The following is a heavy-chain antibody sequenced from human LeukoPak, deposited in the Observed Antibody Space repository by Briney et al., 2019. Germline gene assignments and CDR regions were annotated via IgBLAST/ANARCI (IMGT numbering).Heavy chain of an antibody. CDR2: INQDGSVR. CDR3: ARDQNFYDTTGEGYFQH. D-gene: IGHD3-22*01. CDR1: GFNLGTFW. Sequence: GGSLRLSCAASGFNLGTFWMSWVRQAPGRGLEWVAKINQDGSVRDYVDSVKGRFTISRDNANNFLHLQMNSLRADDAAVYYCARDQNFYDTTGEGYFQHWGQGTLVTVSS. V-gene: IGHV3-7*01. J-gene: IGHJ1*01.